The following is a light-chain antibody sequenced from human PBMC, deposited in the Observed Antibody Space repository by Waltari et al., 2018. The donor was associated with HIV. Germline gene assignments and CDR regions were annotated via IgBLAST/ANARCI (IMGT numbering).Light chain of an antibody. CDR1: SPTLASNY. Sequence: QSVLTQPPSASGTPGQRVTIPCSGSSPTLASNYLSWYQQVPGATPKLLIYRHDPRPSGVPDRFSGSKSGTSASLAISGLRSEDEADYYCAVWDDSLSGWVFGGGTKLTVL. CDR2: RHD. CDR3: AVWDDSLSGWV. V-gene: IGLV1-47*01. J-gene: IGLJ3*02.